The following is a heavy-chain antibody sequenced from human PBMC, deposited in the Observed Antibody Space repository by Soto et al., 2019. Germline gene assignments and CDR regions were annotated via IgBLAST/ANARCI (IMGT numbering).Heavy chain of an antibody. CDR2: INAYNGNT. J-gene: IGHJ4*02. V-gene: IGHV1-18*01. D-gene: IGHD3-10*01. CDR3: AKGGRLYLGSGSYFGS. Sequence: ASVKVSCKASCYTFTSYGITLLRQSPGQGLEWMGWINAYNGNTNYVQNLQGRVTMTTDTSTSTAYMELRSLRSDDTAVYFCAKGGRLYLGSGSYFGSWGQGILVTVSS. CDR1: CYTFTSYG.